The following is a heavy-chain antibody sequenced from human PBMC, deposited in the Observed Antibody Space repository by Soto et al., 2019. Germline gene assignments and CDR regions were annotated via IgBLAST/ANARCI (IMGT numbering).Heavy chain of an antibody. CDR1: GGSISSYY. Sequence: SETLSLTCTVSGGSISSYYWSWIRQPPGKGLEWIGYIYYSGSTNYNPSLKSRVTISVDTSKNQSSLKLSSVTAADTAVYYCARHEEQWLEFEYWGQGTLVTVSS. CDR3: ARHEEQWLEFEY. CDR2: IYYSGST. J-gene: IGHJ4*02. D-gene: IGHD6-19*01. V-gene: IGHV4-59*08.